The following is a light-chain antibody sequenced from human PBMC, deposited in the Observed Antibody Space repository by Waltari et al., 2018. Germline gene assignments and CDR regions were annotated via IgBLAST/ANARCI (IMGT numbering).Light chain of an antibody. Sequence: DIQMTQSPSSLSASVGDSVTITCRASQSISPFLNWYQQRPGKAPELLIYAASSLQSGVPSGFSGSGSGTDFTLTISSLQPEDFATYYCQQSHSPPFTFGPGTKVDIK. CDR3: QQSHSPPFT. V-gene: IGKV1-39*01. CDR2: AAS. J-gene: IGKJ3*01. CDR1: QSISPF.